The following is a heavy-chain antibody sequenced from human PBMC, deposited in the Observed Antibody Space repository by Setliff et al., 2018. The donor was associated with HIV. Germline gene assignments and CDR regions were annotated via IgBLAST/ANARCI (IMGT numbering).Heavy chain of an antibody. J-gene: IGHJ3*02. CDR2: IYTSGST. CDR3: ARRERYYDILTGRVFDGFDI. V-gene: IGHV4-61*09. CDR1: GGSISSGSYY. D-gene: IGHD3-9*01. Sequence: SETLSLTCAVSGGSISSGSYYWSWIRQPAGKGLEWIGHIYTSGSTNYNPSLKSRVTISVDTSKNHFSLKLSSVTAADTAVYYCARRERYYDILTGRVFDGFDIWGQGTMVTVSS.